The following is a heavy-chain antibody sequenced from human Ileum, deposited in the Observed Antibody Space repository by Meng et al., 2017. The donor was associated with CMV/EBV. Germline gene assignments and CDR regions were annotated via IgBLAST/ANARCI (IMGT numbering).Heavy chain of an antibody. CDR3: ARDRLGVAAADY. J-gene: IGHJ4*02. D-gene: IGHD6-25*01. V-gene: IGHV3-11*04. Sequence: CAASGFTFSDYYMSWIRQAPGKGLEWASYISSSGSTIYYADSVKGRFTISRDNAKNSLYLQMNSLRAEDTAVYYCARDRLGVAAADYWGQGTLVTVSS. CDR2: ISSSGSTI. CDR1: GFTFSDYY.